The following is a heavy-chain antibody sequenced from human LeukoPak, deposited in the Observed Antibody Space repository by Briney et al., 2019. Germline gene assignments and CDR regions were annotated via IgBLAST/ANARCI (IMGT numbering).Heavy chain of an antibody. D-gene: IGHD1-26*01. CDR1: GYIFTGYF. CDR2: INPNSGGT. CDR3: ARDISSTLNWELYC. J-gene: IGHJ4*02. V-gene: IGHV1-2*06. Sequence: ASVKVSCKGSGYIFTGYFMHWVRQAPGQGPEWMGRINPNSGGTNYAQKFQHRVTMTRDTSITTAYMALSSLRSADTAVHNCARDISSTLNWELYCCGQGTLVTVSS.